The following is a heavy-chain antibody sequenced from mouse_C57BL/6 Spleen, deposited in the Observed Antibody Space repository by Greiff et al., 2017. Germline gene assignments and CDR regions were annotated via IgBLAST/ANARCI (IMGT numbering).Heavy chain of an antibody. J-gene: IGHJ1*03. D-gene: IGHD1-1*01. CDR3: ARGLLLRWYFDV. CDR1: GFTFSSYA. V-gene: IGHV5-4*01. CDR2: ISDGGSYT. Sequence: EVQLKESGGGLVKPGGSLKLSCAASGFTFSSYAMSWVRQTPEKRLEWVATISDGGSYTYYPDNVKGRFTISRDNAKNNLYLQMSHLKSEDTAMYYCARGLLLRWYFDVWGTGTTVTVSS.